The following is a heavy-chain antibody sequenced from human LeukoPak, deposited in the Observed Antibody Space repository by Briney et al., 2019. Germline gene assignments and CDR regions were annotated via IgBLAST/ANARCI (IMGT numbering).Heavy chain of an antibody. CDR1: GYTFTGYY. CDR3: ARDGSSGYYYFWFDP. V-gene: IGHV1-2*02. J-gene: IGHJ5*02. CDR2: INPNSAGT. D-gene: IGHD3-22*01. Sequence: ASVKVSCKASGYTFTGYYVHWVRQAPGQGLEWMGWINPNSAGTNYAQKFQGRVTMTRDTSISTAYMELSSLRSEDTAVYYCARDGSSGYYYFWFDPWGQGTLVTVSS.